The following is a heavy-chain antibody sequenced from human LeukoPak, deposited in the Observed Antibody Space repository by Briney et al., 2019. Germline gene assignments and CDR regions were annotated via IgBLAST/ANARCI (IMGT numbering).Heavy chain of an antibody. CDR1: GFTFSTYW. Sequence: GGSLRLSCSASGFTFSTYWMSWVRQAPGKGLEWVVVISYDGSNKYYADSVKGRFTISRDNSKNTLYLQMNSLRAEDTAVYYCARSSKGKATVTTFRLYFDYWGQGTLVTVSS. J-gene: IGHJ4*02. D-gene: IGHD4-17*01. V-gene: IGHV3-30*19. CDR2: ISYDGSNK. CDR3: ARSSKGKATVTTFRLYFDY.